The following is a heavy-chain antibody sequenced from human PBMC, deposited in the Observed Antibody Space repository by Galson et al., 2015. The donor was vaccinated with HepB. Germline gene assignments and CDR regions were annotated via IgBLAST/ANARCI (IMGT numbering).Heavy chain of an antibody. D-gene: IGHD2-2*02. CDR1: GGSISTNNW. J-gene: IGHJ4*02. Sequence: TLSLTCVVSGGSISTNNWWSWIRQPPGKGLEWIGDIWHTVTTNYNPSLQSRLTMPLDRSKKQFSLNLTSVSAADTAVYYCAKGRRAGSSSSWYNYWGQGILVTVSS. V-gene: IGHV4-4*02. CDR2: IWHTVTT. CDR3: AKGRRAGSSSSWYNY.